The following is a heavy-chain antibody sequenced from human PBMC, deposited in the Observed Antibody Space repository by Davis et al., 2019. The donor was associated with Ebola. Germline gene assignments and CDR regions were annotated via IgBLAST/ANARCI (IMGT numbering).Heavy chain of an antibody. CDR1: GFTFSSYS. Sequence: GESLKISCAASGFTFSSYSMNWVRQAPGKGLEWVSYISSSSSTIYYADSVKGRFTISRDNSKNTLYLQMNSLRDEDTAVHYCARTGYSYGYYFDYWGQGTLVTVSS. V-gene: IGHV3-48*02. CDR2: ISSSSSTI. D-gene: IGHD5-18*01. CDR3: ARTGYSYGYYFDY. J-gene: IGHJ4*02.